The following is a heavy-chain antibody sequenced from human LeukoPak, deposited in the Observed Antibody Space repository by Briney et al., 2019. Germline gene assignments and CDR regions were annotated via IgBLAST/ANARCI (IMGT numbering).Heavy chain of an antibody. CDR3: ARDPCFAGSGLYFDY. Sequence: GGSLRLSCEASGFTLSDYSFNWVRQAPGKGLEWVSFISSTSRTTYYADSVKGRFTISRDNAKNSLFLQMNSLRDEDTAVYFCARDPCFAGSGLYFDYWGQGALVIVSS. CDR1: GFTLSDYS. J-gene: IGHJ4*02. V-gene: IGHV3-48*02. D-gene: IGHD3-10*01. CDR2: ISSTSRTT.